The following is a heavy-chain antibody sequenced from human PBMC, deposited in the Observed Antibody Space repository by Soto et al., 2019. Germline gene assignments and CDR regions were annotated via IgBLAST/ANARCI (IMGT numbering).Heavy chain of an antibody. J-gene: IGHJ5*02. D-gene: IGHD3-22*01. CDR2: IIPIFGTA. CDR1: GGTFSSYA. CDR3: TWENYYDSSGYPPA. V-gene: IGHV1-69*13. Sequence: SVKVSCKASGGTFSSYAISWVRQAPGQGLEWMGGIIPIFGTANYAQKFQGRVTITADESTSTAYMELSSLRSEDTAVYYCTWENYYDSSGYPPAWGQGTLVNV.